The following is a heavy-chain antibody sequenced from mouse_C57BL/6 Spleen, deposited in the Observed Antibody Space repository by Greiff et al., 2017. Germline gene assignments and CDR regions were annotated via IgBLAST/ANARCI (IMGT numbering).Heavy chain of an antibody. CDR1: GYAFSSSW. Sequence: VQLQQSGPELVKPGASVKISCKASGYAFSSSWMNWVKQRPGKGLERIGRIYPGDGDTNYNGKFKGKATLTADKSSSTAYMQLSSLTSEDSAVYFCALGYYFDYWGQGTTLTVSS. CDR3: ALGYYFDY. D-gene: IGHD4-1*01. CDR2: IYPGDGDT. V-gene: IGHV1-82*01. J-gene: IGHJ2*01.